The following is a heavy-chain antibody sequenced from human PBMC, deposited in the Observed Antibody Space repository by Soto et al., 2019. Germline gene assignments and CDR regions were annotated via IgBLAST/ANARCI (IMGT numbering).Heavy chain of an antibody. CDR1: GFTFSSYS. J-gene: IGHJ4*02. Sequence: GGSLRLSCAASGFTFSSYSMNWVRQAPGKGLEWVSYISSSSTIYYADSVKGRFTISRDNAKNSLYLQMNSLRAEDTAVYYCARETRTGDFDYWGQGTLVTVSS. D-gene: IGHD7-27*01. V-gene: IGHV3-48*04. CDR2: ISSSSTI. CDR3: ARETRTGDFDY.